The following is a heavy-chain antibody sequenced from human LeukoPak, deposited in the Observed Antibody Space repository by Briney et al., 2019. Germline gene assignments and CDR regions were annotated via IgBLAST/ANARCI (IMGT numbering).Heavy chain of an antibody. CDR2: IWYDGSNY. CDR1: GFTFSSYG. Sequence: GGSLRLSCAASGFTFSSYGMHWVRQAPGKGLEWVAIIWYDGSNYSYADSVKGRFTISRDNSKNTLYLQMNSLRAEDTAVYYCARASNDYWGQGTLVTVSS. J-gene: IGHJ4*02. CDR3: ARASNDY. D-gene: IGHD4-11*01. V-gene: IGHV3-33*01.